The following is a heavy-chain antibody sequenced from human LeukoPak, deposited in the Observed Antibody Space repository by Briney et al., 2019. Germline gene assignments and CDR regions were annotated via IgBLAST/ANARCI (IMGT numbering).Heavy chain of an antibody. CDR3: AKDSAVTNYYYYYGMDV. J-gene: IGHJ6*02. D-gene: IGHD4-11*01. CDR2: ISYDGSNK. Sequence: GGSLRLSCAASGFTFSSYAMPWVRQAPGKGLEWVAVISYDGSNKYYADSVKGRFTISRDNSKNTLYLQMNSLRAEDTAVYYCAKDSAVTNYYYYYGMDVWGQGTTVTVSS. V-gene: IGHV3-30*14. CDR1: GFTFSSYA.